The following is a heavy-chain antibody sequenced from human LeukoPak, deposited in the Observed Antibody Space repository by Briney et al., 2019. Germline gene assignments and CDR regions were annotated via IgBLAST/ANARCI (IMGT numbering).Heavy chain of an antibody. CDR3: ARAPYSYDSRGFYYTDAFDF. CDR1: GFTFSDYY. Sequence: GGSLRLSCVASGFTFSDYYMSWIRQAPGKGLEWVSYISSSGSTIDHADSVKGRFTISRDNAKNSLYLQMNSLRAEDTAVYYCARAPYSYDSRGFYYTDAFDFWGQGTMVTVSS. V-gene: IGHV3-11*01. J-gene: IGHJ3*01. CDR2: ISSSGSTI. D-gene: IGHD3-22*01.